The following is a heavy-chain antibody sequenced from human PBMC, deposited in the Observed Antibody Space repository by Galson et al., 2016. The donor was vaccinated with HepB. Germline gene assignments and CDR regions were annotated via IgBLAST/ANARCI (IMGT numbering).Heavy chain of an antibody. CDR3: SRGSYGSGTYFHFDK. CDR2: ISDSDSSV. V-gene: IGHV3-11*01. CDR1: GFTFSDYY. Sequence: SLRLSCATSGFTFSDYYMNWLRQAPGKGLEWVSYISDSDSSVSYSDSVRGRFTISRDNAGKSLFLQMNSLRADDTAVYYCSRGSYGSGTYFHFDKWGQGTLVTVSS. J-gene: IGHJ4*02. D-gene: IGHD3-10*01.